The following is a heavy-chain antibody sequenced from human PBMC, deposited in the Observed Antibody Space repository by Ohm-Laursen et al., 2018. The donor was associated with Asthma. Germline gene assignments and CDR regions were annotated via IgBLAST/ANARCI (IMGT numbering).Heavy chain of an antibody. J-gene: IGHJ1*01. V-gene: IGHV3-21*01. CDR1: GYTFRRYS. D-gene: IGHD1-26*01. Sequence: SLRLSCTASGYTFRRYSIHGVRQIQGKGLEGVASFSTASSFIYYAASVRGRFTTSRDNPRNSVYLQMNSLRVEVTALYYCARIGPEWELPGREYSLHHWGEGTLVTVSS. CDR2: FSTASSFI. CDR3: ARIGPEWELPGREYSLHH.